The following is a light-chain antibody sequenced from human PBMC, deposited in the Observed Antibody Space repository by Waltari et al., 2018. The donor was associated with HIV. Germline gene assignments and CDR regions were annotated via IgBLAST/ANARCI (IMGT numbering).Light chain of an antibody. CDR3: QQYGSSPPDT. V-gene: IGKV3-20*01. J-gene: IGKJ2*01. CDR1: QSVSSSY. Sequence: EIVLTQSPGTLSLSPGERATLSCRASQSVSSSYLAWYQQKPGKAPRLLIYGASSRATGIPDRFSGSGSGTDFTLIISRLEPEDFAVYYCQQYGSSPPDTFGQGTKLEIK. CDR2: GAS.